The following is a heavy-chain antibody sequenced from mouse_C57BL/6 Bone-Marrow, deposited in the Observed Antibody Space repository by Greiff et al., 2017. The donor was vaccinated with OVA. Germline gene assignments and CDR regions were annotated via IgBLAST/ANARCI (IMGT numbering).Heavy chain of an antibody. D-gene: IGHD2-4*01. Sequence: VQLQESGAELARPGASVKLSCKASGYTFTSYGIRWVKQRTGQGLEWIGEIYPRSGNTYYNEKFKGKGTLTADKSSSTAYMELRSLTSEDSAVYFCARGYDYGGYAIDYWGQGTSVTVSS. CDR2: IYPRSGNT. CDR3: ARGYDYGGYAIDY. J-gene: IGHJ4*01. V-gene: IGHV1-81*01. CDR1: GYTFTSYG.